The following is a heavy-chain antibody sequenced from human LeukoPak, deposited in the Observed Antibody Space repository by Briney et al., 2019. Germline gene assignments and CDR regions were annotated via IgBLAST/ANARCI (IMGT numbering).Heavy chain of an antibody. CDR1: GGSISSYY. CDR2: IYYSGGT. D-gene: IGHD6-13*01. V-gene: IGHV4-59*01. Sequence: SETLSLTCTVSGGSISSYYWSWIRQPPGKGLEWIGYIYYSGGTNYNPSPKSRVTISVDTSKNQFSLKLSSVTAADTAVYYCARGAAADYLDYWGQGTLVTVSS. CDR3: ARGAAADYLDY. J-gene: IGHJ4*02.